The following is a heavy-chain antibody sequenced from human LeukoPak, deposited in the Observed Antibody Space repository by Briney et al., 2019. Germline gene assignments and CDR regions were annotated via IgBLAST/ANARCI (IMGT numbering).Heavy chain of an antibody. CDR2: INPNSGGT. V-gene: IGHV1-2*02. D-gene: IGHD2-2*01. J-gene: IGHJ4*02. CDR3: AGHIVVVPAAISEPLDY. CDR1: GYTFTGYY. Sequence: ASLKVSCKASGYTFTGYYMHWVRQAPGQGLEWMGWINPNSGGTNYAQKFQGRVTMTRDTSISTAYMELSRLRPDDTAVYYCAGHIVVVPAAISEPLDYWGQGTLVTVSS.